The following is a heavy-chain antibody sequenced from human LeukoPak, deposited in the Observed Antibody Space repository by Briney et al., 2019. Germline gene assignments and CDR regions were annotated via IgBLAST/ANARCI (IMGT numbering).Heavy chain of an antibody. CDR1: GFPFSSYW. D-gene: IGHD3-10*01. J-gene: IGHJ4*02. CDR2: IKQDGSKR. V-gene: IGHV3-7*03. Sequence: GESLRLSCVASGFPFSSYWMTWVRQAPGKGLEWVANIKQDGSKRSYVDSVKGRFTISRDNSKNTLYLQMNSLRAEDTAVYYCARSLWFGELLFLYDYWGQGTLVTVSS. CDR3: ARSLWFGELLFLYDY.